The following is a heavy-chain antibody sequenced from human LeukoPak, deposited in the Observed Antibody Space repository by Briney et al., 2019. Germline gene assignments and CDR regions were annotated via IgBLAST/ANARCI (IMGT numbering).Heavy chain of an antibody. D-gene: IGHD3-22*01. J-gene: IGHJ5*02. Sequence: GASVKVSCKASGYTFTGYYMHWVRQAPGQGLEWMGWINPNSGGTNYAQKFQGRVTMTRDTSISTAYMELSRLRSDDTAVYYCARVFPYYDSSGYYYSDWFDPWGQGTLVTVSS. CDR1: GYTFTGYY. V-gene: IGHV1-2*02. CDR2: INPNSGGT. CDR3: ARVFPYYDSSGYYYSDWFDP.